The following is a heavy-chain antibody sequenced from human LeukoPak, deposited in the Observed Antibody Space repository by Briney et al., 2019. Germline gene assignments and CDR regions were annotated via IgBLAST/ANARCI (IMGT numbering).Heavy chain of an antibody. V-gene: IGHV1-46*01. D-gene: IGHD4-17*01. CDR2: INPSGGST. Sequence: ASVKVSCKASGYTFTSYYMHWVRQAPGQGLEWMGIINPSGGSTSYAQKFQGRVTMTRDTSTSTVCMELSSLRSEDTAVYYCARDGYGDYYAFDIWGQGTMVTVSS. CDR1: GYTFTSYY. CDR3: ARDGYGDYYAFDI. J-gene: IGHJ3*02.